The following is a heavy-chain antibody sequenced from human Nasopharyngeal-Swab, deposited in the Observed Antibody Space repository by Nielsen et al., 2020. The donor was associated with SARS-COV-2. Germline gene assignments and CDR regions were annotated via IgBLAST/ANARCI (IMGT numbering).Heavy chain of an antibody. CDR2: ITGSGGTT. J-gene: IGHJ3*02. Sequence: WIRQPPGKGLERLSSITGSGGTTYYTDSVKGRFTISRDNSRNTLYLQMNSLRAEDTAIYYCAGGSSGYSYAFDIWGQGTMVTVSS. V-gene: IGHV3-23*01. CDR3: AGGSSGYSYAFDI. D-gene: IGHD3-22*01.